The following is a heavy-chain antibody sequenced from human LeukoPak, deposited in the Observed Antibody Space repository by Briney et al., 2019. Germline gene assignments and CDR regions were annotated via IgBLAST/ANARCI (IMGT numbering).Heavy chain of an antibody. J-gene: IGHJ4*02. Sequence: WASVKVSCKASGYTFTSYDINWVRQATGQGLEWMGWMNPNSGNTGYAQKFQGRVTMTRNTSISTAYMELSSLRSEDTAVYYCARGPLVAAALAINLYYFDYWGQGTLVTVSS. D-gene: IGHD6-13*01. V-gene: IGHV1-8*01. CDR2: MNPNSGNT. CDR1: GYTFTSYD. CDR3: ARGPLVAAALAINLYYFDY.